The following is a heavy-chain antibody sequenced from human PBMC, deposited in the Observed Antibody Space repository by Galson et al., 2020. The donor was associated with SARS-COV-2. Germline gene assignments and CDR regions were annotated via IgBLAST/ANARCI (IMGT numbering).Heavy chain of an antibody. J-gene: IGHJ6*02. CDR3: ARGRGYSYGSVVYYYYGMDL. V-gene: IGHV6-1*01. D-gene: IGHD5-18*01. CDR2: TYYRSKWYN. CDR1: GDSVSSNSAA. Sequence: SQTLSLTCAISGDSVSSNSAAWNWIRQSPSRGLEWLGRTYYRSKWYNDYAVSVKSRITIKPDTSKNQFSLQLNSVTPEDTAVYYCARGRGYSYGSVVYYYYGMDLWGQGTTVTVSS.